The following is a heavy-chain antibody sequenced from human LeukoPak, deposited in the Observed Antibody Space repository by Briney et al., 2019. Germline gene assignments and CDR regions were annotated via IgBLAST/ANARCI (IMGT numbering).Heavy chain of an antibody. V-gene: IGHV1-69*13. J-gene: IGHJ5*02. D-gene: IGHD3-16*01. CDR3: TRVQAGGNGFAGEGWFDP. CDR2: TIPIFGTA. CDR1: GGTFSSYV. Sequence: AASVKVSCKASGGTFSSYVISWVRQAPGQGLEWMGGTIPIFGTATYAQNFQGRVTITADESTSTVYMELSSLRSEDTAVYYCTRVQAGGNGFAGEGWFDPWGQGTLITVSS.